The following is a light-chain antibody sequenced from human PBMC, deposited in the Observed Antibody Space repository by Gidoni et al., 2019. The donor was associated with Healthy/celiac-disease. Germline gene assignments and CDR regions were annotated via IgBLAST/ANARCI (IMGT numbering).Light chain of an antibody. Sequence: QSALNQPRSVSGSPGQSVTISCTGTSSDVGGSNYVYCYQQHPGKAPQLMIYDVSKRPSGVPARFSCSKSFNTASLPISVLQAEYAADYYCCSYAGSYVVFGGGTTLTVL. J-gene: IGLJ2*01. CDR3: CSYAGSYVV. CDR1: SSDVGGSNY. CDR2: DVS. V-gene: IGLV2-11*01.